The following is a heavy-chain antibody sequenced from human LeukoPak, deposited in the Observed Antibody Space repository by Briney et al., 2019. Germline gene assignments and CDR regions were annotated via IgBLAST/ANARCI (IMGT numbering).Heavy chain of an antibody. Sequence: GGSLRLSCAASGFTFSSFAMSWVRQAPGKGLEWVSAMSGSDGRTYYADSVKGRFTISKDNSKNTLYLQMNSLRAEDTAVYYCAKGYYGSGSYPTLDNWGQGTLVTVSS. CDR2: MSGSDGRT. CDR1: GFTFSSFA. J-gene: IGHJ4*02. CDR3: AKGYYGSGSYPTLDN. D-gene: IGHD3-10*01. V-gene: IGHV3-23*01.